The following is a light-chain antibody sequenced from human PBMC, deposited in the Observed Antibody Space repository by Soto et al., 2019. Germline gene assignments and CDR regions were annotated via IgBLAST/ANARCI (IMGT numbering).Light chain of an antibody. CDR1: SSDIGAYNY. V-gene: IGLV2-14*01. Sequence: QSALTQPASVSGSPGQSITISCTGTSSDIGAYNYVSWFQQHPGKAPKLMIYDVRNRPSGVSNRFSGSKSGNTASLIISGLKAEDEADYYCCSYTTSSTYVFGTGTKLTVL. CDR3: CSYTTSSTYV. J-gene: IGLJ1*01. CDR2: DVR.